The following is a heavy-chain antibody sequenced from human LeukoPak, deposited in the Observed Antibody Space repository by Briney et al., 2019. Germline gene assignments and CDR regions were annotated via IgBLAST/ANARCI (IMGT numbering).Heavy chain of an antibody. D-gene: IGHD1-26*01. Sequence: PGGSLRLSCAASGFTFSSYAMSWVRQAPGKGLEWVSAISGSGGSTYYADSVKGRFTISRDNSKNTLYLRMNSLRAEDTAVYYCAKDDIGSWEKLFDYWGQGTLVTVSS. J-gene: IGHJ4*02. CDR2: ISGSGGST. V-gene: IGHV3-23*01. CDR3: AKDDIGSWEKLFDY. CDR1: GFTFSSYA.